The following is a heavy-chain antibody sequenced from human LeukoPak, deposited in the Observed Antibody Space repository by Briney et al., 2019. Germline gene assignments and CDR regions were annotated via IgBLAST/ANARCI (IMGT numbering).Heavy chain of an antibody. CDR3: ARDLGSYRIGFDP. CDR2: IIPILGIA. D-gene: IGHD3-16*02. V-gene: IGHV1-69*04. CDR1: GGTFSSYA. Sequence: SVKVSCKASGGTFSSYAISWVRQAPGQGLEWMGRIIPILGIANYAQKFQGRVTITADKSTSTAYMELSSLRSEDTAVYYCARDLGSYRIGFDPWGQGTLVTVSS. J-gene: IGHJ5*02.